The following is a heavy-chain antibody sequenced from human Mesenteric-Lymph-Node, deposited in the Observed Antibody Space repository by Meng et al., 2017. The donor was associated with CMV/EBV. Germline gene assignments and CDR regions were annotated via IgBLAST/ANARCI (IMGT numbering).Heavy chain of an antibody. CDR1: GFTFSSYA. V-gene: IGHV3-30-3*01. CDR2: ISYDGSNK. Sequence: GGSLRLSCAASGFTFSSYAMHWVRQAPGKGLEWVAVISYDGSNKYYADSVKGRFTISRDNSKNTLYLQMNSLRAEDTAVYYCASQREERGYDSVYYFDYWGQGTLVTVSS. J-gene: IGHJ4*02. CDR3: ASQREERGYDSVYYFDY. D-gene: IGHD5-12*01.